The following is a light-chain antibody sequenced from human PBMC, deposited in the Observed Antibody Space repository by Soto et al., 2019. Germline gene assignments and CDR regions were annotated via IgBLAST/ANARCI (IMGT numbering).Light chain of an antibody. CDR3: CSYAGSSTDV. CDR1: SSDVGRFNL. Sequence: QSALTQPASVSGSPGQSITISCTGTSSDVGRFNLVSWYQQHPGKAPRLMIYEGSRRPSGISDRFSASKSGNTASLTISGLQAEDEADYFCCSYAGSSTDVFGTGTKLTVL. V-gene: IGLV2-23*01. CDR2: EGS. J-gene: IGLJ1*01.